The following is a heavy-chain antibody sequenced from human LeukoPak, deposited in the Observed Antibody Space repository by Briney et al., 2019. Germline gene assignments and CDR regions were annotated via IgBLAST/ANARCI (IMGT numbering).Heavy chain of an antibody. CDR2: IWYDGSHE. Sequence: GGSLRLSCAASRFTFTDYGMHWVRQAPGKGLEWVAAIWYDGSHENNADSVKGRFTISRDNSKNTLFLQMGSLRVEDMAVYYCARGLRAYYYYGMDVWGQGTTVTVSS. D-gene: IGHD3-3*01. CDR3: ARGLRAYYYYGMDV. V-gene: IGHV3-33*01. J-gene: IGHJ6*02. CDR1: RFTFTDYG.